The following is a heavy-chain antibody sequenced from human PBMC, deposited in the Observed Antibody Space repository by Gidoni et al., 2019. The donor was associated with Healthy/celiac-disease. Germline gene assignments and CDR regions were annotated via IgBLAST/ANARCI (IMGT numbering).Heavy chain of an antibody. CDR2: INHSGRT. CDR1: GGSFSGYY. D-gene: IGHD3-16*01. CDR3: ARGFGPRRRPGGAFDI. Sequence: QVQLQQWGAGLVTPAENLSLTCAVDGGSFSGYYWSWIRQPPGTGLEWIGEINHSGRTNYHPSLMSRVPISVATSKTQFSLKLSSVTAADTAVYYCARGFGPRRRPGGAFDIWGQGTMVTVSS. V-gene: IGHV4-34*01. J-gene: IGHJ3*02.